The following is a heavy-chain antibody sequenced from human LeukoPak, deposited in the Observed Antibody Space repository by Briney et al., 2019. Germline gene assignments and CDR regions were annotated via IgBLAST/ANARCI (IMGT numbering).Heavy chain of an antibody. CDR2: IYYSGST. CDR3: AREPTVSXFYYYYGXXX. Sequence: ASETLSLTCTVSGGSISSYYWSWIRQPPGKGLEWIGYIYYSGSTNYNPSLKSRVTISVDTSKNQFSLKLSSVTAADTAVYYCAREPTVSXFYYYYGXXXXXXXTXXTVSS. D-gene: IGHD4-11*01. J-gene: IGHJ6*01. V-gene: IGHV4-59*12. CDR1: GGSISSYY.